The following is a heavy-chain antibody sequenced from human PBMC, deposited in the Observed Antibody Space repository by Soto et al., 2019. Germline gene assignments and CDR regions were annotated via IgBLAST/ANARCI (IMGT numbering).Heavy chain of an antibody. CDR2: ISSSSSYI. J-gene: IGHJ5*02. Sequence: EVQLLESGGGLVQPGGSLRLSCAASGFTFSSYAMSWVRQAPGKGLEWVSAISSSSSYIYYADSVKGRFTISRDNAKNSLYLQMNSLRAEDTAVYYCARGGDVRAGLSWGQGTLVTVSS. V-gene: IGHV3-21*01. D-gene: IGHD3-16*01. CDR3: ARGGDVRAGLS. CDR1: GFTFSSYA.